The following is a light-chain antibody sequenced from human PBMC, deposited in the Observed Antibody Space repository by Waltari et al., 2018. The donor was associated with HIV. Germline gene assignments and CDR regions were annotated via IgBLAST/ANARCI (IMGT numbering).Light chain of an antibody. CDR3: SSYASSSTPNWV. CDR2: DVS. V-gene: IGLV2-14*01. CDR1: SSDVGGYNY. J-gene: IGLJ3*02. Sequence: QSALTQPASVSGSPGQSITISCTGTSSDVGGYNYVSWYQQHPDKTPKLMIYDVSKRPSGVSNRFSGSKSGNTASLTISGLQAEDEADYYCSSYASSSTPNWVFGGGTKLTVL.